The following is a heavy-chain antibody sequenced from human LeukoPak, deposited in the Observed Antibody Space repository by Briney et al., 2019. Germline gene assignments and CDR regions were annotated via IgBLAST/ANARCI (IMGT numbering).Heavy chain of an antibody. Sequence: PSETLPLTCNISAVSIRNYYWTWFRQPPGKGLEWIGYVYYSGSTNYNPSLKSRVTISMDTSKNQFSLKLSSVTAADTAVYYCARETLEGKFDPWGQGILVTVSS. J-gene: IGHJ5*02. D-gene: IGHD1-1*01. V-gene: IGHV4-59*01. CDR1: AVSIRNYY. CDR3: ARETLEGKFDP. CDR2: VYYSGST.